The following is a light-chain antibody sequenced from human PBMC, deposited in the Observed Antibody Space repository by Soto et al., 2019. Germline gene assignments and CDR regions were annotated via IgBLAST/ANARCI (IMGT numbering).Light chain of an antibody. CDR3: QQYSIFSLW. CDR1: QTISSW. Sequence: DIQMTQSPSTVSASVGDRVTITCRTSQTISSWLAWYQQKPGKAPKLLIQKEASLESGVPSRFSGSGSGTEFTLAISSLQPDDFATDSCQQYSIFSLWFGGGTKMEIK. CDR2: KEA. J-gene: IGKJ4*02. V-gene: IGKV1-5*03.